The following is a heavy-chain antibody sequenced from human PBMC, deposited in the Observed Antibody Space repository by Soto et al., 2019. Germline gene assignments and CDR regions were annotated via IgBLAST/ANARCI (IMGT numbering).Heavy chain of an antibody. CDR3: ARGRGDTAISLFDY. CDR1: GYTFTSYG. V-gene: IGHV1-18*01. Sequence: QVQLVQSGAEVKKPGASVKVACRASGYTFTSYGISWVRQAPGQGLEWMGWISPYNGNTNYAQKFQGSVTMTTDTSTSTAYMELRSLRSDDTAVYYCARGRGDTAISLFDYWGQGTLVTVSS. D-gene: IGHD5-18*01. CDR2: ISPYNGNT. J-gene: IGHJ4*02.